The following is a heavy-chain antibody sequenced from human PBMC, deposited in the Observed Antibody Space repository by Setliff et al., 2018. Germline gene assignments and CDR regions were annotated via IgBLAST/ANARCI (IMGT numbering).Heavy chain of an antibody. V-gene: IGHV4-59*01. D-gene: IGHD1-1*01. CDR1: GGSISNYY. J-gene: IGHJ3*01. Sequence: PSETLSLTCNVSGGSISNYYWTWMRRPPGKGLEWVAYISYSGNTNYHPALRSRLTITRDTSKNQVSLQLRSVTAEDTAIYFCARDAELPGPPVHDAFDHWGPGTMVTVSS. CDR3: ARDAELPGPPVHDAFDH. CDR2: ISYSGNT.